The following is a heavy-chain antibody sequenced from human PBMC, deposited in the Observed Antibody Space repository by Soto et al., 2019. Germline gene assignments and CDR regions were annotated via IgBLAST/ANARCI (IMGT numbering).Heavy chain of an antibody. CDR3: SSGWYT. D-gene: IGHD6-19*01. CDR2: IFSRFFTGSDNT. V-gene: IGHV3-23*01. Sequence: VGSLRLSCSASGFAFSDYTIGWVRLTPGKGLEWVSTIFSRFFTGSDNTAYADSVTGRFTISRDNSQNSLYLQMNSLRDEDTAVYYYSSGWYTWGQRTMVPVSS. J-gene: IGHJ3*02. CDR1: GFAFSDYT.